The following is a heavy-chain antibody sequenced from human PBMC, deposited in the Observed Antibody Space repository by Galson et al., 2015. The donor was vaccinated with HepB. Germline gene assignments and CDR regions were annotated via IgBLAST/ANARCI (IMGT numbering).Heavy chain of an antibody. CDR2: ISYDGSNK. D-gene: IGHD6-13*01. V-gene: IGHV3-30*18. CDR3: AKDSAANTHHDSDLDY. Sequence: SLRLSCAASGFTFSSYGMHWVRQAPGKGLEWVAVISYDGSNKYYEDSVKGRFTISRDNSKNTLYLQMNSLRAEDTAVYYCAKDSAANTHHDSDLDYWGQGTLVTVSS. CDR1: GFTFSSYG. J-gene: IGHJ4*02.